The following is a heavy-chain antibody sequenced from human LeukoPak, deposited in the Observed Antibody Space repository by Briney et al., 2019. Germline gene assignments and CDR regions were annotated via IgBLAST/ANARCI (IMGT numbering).Heavy chain of an antibody. Sequence: GGSLRLSCAASGFTFDDYGMSWVRQAPGKGLEWVSGLNWNGGSTGYADSVKGRFTISRDNAKNSLYLQMNSLRAEDTAVYYCARDTPLGCFDYWGQGTLVTVSS. V-gene: IGHV3-20*04. CDR3: ARDTPLGCFDY. CDR2: LNWNGGST. J-gene: IGHJ4*02. CDR1: GFTFDDYG. D-gene: IGHD2-15*01.